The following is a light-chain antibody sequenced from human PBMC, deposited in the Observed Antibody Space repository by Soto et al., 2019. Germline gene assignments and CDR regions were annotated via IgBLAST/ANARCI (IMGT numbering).Light chain of an antibody. CDR2: DVS. Sequence: QLVLTQPASVSGSPGQSITISCTGTSGDVGAYNYVSWYQQHPGKAPKLMIYDVSYRPSGVSDRFSGSKSANTASLTISGLQAEDEADYYCSSYTSSSTVFGGGTKLTVL. J-gene: IGLJ2*01. CDR3: SSYTSSSTV. CDR1: SGDVGAYNY. V-gene: IGLV2-14*01.